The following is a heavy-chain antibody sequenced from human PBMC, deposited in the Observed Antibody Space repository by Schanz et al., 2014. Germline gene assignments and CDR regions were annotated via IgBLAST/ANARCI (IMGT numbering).Heavy chain of an antibody. V-gene: IGHV4-59*08. CDR2: IYDRGST. Sequence: QVQLQESGPGLVKPSETLSLTCTVPSDSISHYYLSWIRQPPGKELEWVAFIYDRGSTSYNPSLNSRFPISLAPAKTHFSLKLSSVTAADTAVYYCARHRVYGAFDLWGQGTLVTVSS. D-gene: IGHD4-17*01. J-gene: IGHJ4*02. CDR1: SDSISHYY. CDR3: ARHRVYGAFDL.